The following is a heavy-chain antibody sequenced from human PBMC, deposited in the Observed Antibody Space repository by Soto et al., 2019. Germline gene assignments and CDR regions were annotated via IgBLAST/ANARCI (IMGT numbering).Heavy chain of an antibody. J-gene: IGHJ4*02. CDR2: IYYSGST. Sequence: SETLSLTCTVSGGSISSGGYYWSWIRQHPGKGLEWIGYIYYSGSTYYNPSLKSRVTISVDTSKNQFSLKLSSVTAADTAVYFCARAAVFAWSRASTRQPIPSLDKGGQATLDTVSS. CDR3: ARAAVFAWSRASTRQPIPSLDK. CDR1: GGSISSGGYY. V-gene: IGHV4-31*03. D-gene: IGHD2-2*01.